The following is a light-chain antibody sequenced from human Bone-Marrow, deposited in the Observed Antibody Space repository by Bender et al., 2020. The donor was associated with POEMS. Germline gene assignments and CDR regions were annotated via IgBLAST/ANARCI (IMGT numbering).Light chain of an antibody. CDR2: EVN. J-gene: IGLJ1*01. CDR1: SSDVGNYNY. Sequence: QSALTQPPSASGSPGQSVTISCTGTSSDVGNYNYVSWYQQYPGKAPKLMIYEVNKRPSGLSNRFSGSKSDKTATLTISGLQAEDEADYYCSSYAGSSTFVFGTGTQVTVL. CDR3: SSYAGSSTFV. V-gene: IGLV2-23*02.